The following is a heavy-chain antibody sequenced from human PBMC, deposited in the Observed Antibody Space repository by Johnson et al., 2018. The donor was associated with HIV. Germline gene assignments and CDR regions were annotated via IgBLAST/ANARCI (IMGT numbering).Heavy chain of an antibody. D-gene: IGHD5-18*01. CDR1: GFTFSTYD. CDR2: ISGSGGSQ. CDR3: ARDWDTAMVTCGFDI. J-gene: IGHJ3*02. V-gene: IGHV3-23*04. Sequence: EKLVESGGGLVQPGGSLRLSCAASGFTFSTYDMHWVRQATGKGLEWVSAISGSGGSQYYADYVNGRFTISRDNSKNTLYLQMNSLRAEDTAVCYGARDWDTAMVTCGFDIWGQGTMVTVSS.